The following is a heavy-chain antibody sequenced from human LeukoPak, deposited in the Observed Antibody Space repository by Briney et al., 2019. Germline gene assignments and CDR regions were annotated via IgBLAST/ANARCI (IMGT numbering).Heavy chain of an antibody. CDR3: ARSYSRFDY. V-gene: IGHV3-7*01. D-gene: IGHD6-13*01. CDR1: EFTSSSYW. Sequence: GGPLRLSCVASEFTSSSYWMSWVRQARGRGLEWVANIKQNGREIYYVDSVKGRFTISRDNAKKSLYLQMNSLRAEDTAVYYCARSYSRFDYWGQGTLVTVSS. CDR2: IKQNGREI. J-gene: IGHJ4*02.